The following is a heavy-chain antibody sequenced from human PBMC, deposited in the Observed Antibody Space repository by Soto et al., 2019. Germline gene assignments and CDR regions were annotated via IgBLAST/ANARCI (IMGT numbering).Heavy chain of an antibody. CDR1: GGSISSYY. D-gene: IGHD2-15*01. CDR2: IYYSGST. J-gene: IGHJ4*02. CDR3: ARYGSGECNRGSCYSPFDY. V-gene: IGHV4-59*08. Sequence: SETLSLTCTVSGGSISSYYWSWIRQPPGKGLEWIGYIYYSGSTNYNPSLKSRVTISVDTSKNQFSLKLNSMTAADTAVYYCARYGSGECNRGSCYSPFDYWGQGTLVTVSS.